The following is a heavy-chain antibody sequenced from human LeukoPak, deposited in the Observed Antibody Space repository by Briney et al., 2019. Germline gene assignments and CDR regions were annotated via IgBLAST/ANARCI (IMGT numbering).Heavy chain of an antibody. CDR2: INSDGSST. V-gene: IGHV3-74*01. J-gene: IGHJ6*03. CDR3: ARVSIVVVPAAGELDYYYYMDV. CDR1: GFTFSSYW. Sequence: PGGSLRLSCAASGFTFSSYWMHWVRQAPGKGLVWVSRINSDGSSTTYADSVKGRFTISRDNAKNTLYLQMNSLRAEDTAVYYCARVSIVVVPAAGELDYYYYMDVWGKGTTVTISS. D-gene: IGHD2-2*01.